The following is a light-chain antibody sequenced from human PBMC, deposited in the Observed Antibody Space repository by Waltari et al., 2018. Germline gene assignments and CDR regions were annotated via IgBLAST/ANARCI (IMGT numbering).Light chain of an antibody. CDR1: ESVSRA. CDR2: GAS. Sequence: EIVLTQSPGTLSLSVGERATVSCRASESVSRALAWYQQKPGQAPRLLIYGASTRATGIPDRFSGSGSGTDLSLTISRLEPDDFAVYYCQHYLRLPVTFGQGTTVEI. J-gene: IGKJ1*01. CDR3: QHYLRLPVT. V-gene: IGKV3-20*01.